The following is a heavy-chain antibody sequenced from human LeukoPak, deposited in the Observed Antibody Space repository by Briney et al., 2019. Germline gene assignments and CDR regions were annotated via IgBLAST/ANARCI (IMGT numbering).Heavy chain of an antibody. CDR2: INPNSGGT. D-gene: IGHD2-2*01. Sequence: ASVKVSCKASGYTFTGYYMQWVRQAPGQGLEWMGWINPNSGGTEYAQKFQGRVTMTRDTSISTAYMELSRLRFDDTAVYYCASDRWSSTNCYEYDYSVLDVWGQGTTVTVSS. CDR1: GYTFTGYY. CDR3: ASDRWSSTNCYEYDYSVLDV. V-gene: IGHV1-2*02. J-gene: IGHJ6*02.